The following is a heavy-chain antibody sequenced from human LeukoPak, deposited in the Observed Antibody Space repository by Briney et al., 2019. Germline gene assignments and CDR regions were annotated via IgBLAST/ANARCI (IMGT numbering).Heavy chain of an antibody. CDR3: ATVGGVSGRAFDM. V-gene: IGHV3-74*01. J-gene: IGHJ3*02. CDR1: GFSFGSYW. Sequence: GGSLRLSCAASGFSFGSYWLHWVRQAPGKGLVWVSHIKSDGSSTSYADSVKGRFAISRDNAKNTLYLQMNSLRVEDAAVYYCATVGGVSGRAFDMWGQGTVVTVSS. CDR2: IKSDGSST. D-gene: IGHD2-8*01.